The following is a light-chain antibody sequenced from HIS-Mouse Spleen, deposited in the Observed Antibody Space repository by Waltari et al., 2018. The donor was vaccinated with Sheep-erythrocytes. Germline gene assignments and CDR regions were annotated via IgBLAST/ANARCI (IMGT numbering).Light chain of an antibody. Sequence: QSALTQPASVSGSPGQSITISCTGTSSDVGSYNLVSWYQQHPGKAPKLMIYEGSKRPSGVANRLCGSKCGNTASLTISGLQAEDEADYCCCSYAGSSPWVFGGGTKLTVL. V-gene: IGLV2-23*01. J-gene: IGLJ3*02. CDR2: EGS. CDR1: SSDVGSYNL. CDR3: CSYAGSSPWV.